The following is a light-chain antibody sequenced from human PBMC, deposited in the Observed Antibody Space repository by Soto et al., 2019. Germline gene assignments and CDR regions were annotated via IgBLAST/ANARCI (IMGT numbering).Light chain of an antibody. CDR2: EVS. Sequence: QPVLTQPASVSVSPGHSITISCTGTSSDVGGYNYVSWYQQHPGKAPKLMIYEVSNRPSGVSNRFSGSKSGNPASLTISGLQAEDEADYYCSSYKSSRTYYVFGTGTKVTVL. V-gene: IGLV2-14*01. CDR3: SSYKSSRTYYV. J-gene: IGLJ1*01. CDR1: SSDVGGYNY.